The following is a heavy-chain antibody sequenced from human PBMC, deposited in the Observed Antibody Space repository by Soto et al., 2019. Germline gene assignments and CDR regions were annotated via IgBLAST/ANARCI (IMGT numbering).Heavy chain of an antibody. V-gene: IGHV1-18*01. CDR3: ARDQVPTYYYDRSGIADY. D-gene: IGHD3-22*01. J-gene: IGHJ4*02. CDR2: INTNNGNT. CDR1: GYTFTNYG. Sequence: QVQLVQSGADVMKPGASVKISCQASGYTFTNYGINWVRQAPGQGLEWMGWINTNNGNTKYTQNLQGRVTVTTDTSTSTAYMELRSLTLDDTAIYYCARDQVPTYYYDRSGIADYWGQGSQVIVSS.